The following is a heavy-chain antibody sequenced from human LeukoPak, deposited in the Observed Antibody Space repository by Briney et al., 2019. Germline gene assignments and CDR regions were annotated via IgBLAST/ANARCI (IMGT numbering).Heavy chain of an antibody. J-gene: IGHJ4*02. CDR2: IKSNPDGGAI. D-gene: IGHD3-22*01. Sequence: GGSLRLSCAGSGFTFTNAWMSWVRQAPGKGLEWVGRIKSNPDGGAIDYAAPVKGRFTISRDDSKNTLYLQMNSLKTEDTAVYYCTTGQAVLGGYYTGNYFDYWGQGTLVTVSS. V-gene: IGHV3-15*01. CDR3: TTGQAVLGGYYTGNYFDY. CDR1: GFTFTNAW.